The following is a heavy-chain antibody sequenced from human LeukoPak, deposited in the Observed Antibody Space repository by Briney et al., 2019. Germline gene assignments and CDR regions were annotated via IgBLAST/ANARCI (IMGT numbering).Heavy chain of an antibody. V-gene: IGHV3-9*01. J-gene: IGHJ4*02. Sequence: GGSLRLSCAASGFTFDDYAMHWVRQAPGKGLEWVSGISWNSGSIGYADSVKGRFTISRDNAKNSLYLQMNSLRAEDTALYYCAKDDCSSTSCSFDHWGQGTLVTVSS. CDR3: AKDDCSSTSCSFDH. CDR1: GFTFDDYA. CDR2: ISWNSGSI. D-gene: IGHD2-2*01.